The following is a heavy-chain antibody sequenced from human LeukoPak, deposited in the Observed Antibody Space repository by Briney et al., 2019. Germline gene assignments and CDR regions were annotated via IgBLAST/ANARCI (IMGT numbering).Heavy chain of an antibody. CDR2: IYYSGST. J-gene: IGHJ3*02. CDR3: ARPRIAATFDGFDI. CDR1: GGSISSYY. D-gene: IGHD6-13*01. V-gene: IGHV4-59*08. Sequence: SETLSLTCTVSGGSISSYYWSWIRQPPGQGQERIGYIYYSGSTNYNHSLKSRVTISVDTSKKQFSLNLTSVTAADTAVYYCARPRIAATFDGFDIWGQGTMVTVSS.